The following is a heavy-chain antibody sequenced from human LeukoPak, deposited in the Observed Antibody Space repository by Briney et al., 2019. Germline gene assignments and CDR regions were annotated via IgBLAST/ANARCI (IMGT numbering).Heavy chain of an antibody. CDR1: GFTFSTYW. D-gene: IGHD4-17*01. J-gene: IGHJ4*02. V-gene: IGHV3-74*01. CDR3: VRIATVTTPDY. Sequence: GGSLRLSCAASGFTFSTYWMHWFRQPLGKGLVWVSRINPDGSTTNYTDSVKGRFTISRDNAKNTLYLQMNSLTVEDTAVYYCVRIATVTTPDYWGQGTLVTVSS. CDR2: INPDGSTT.